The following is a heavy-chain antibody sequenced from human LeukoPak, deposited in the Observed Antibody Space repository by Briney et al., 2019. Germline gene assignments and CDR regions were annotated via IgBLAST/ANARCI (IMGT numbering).Heavy chain of an antibody. Sequence: SETLSLTCTVSGGSISSSSYYWGWIRQPPGKGLEWIGSIYYSGSTYYNPSLKSRVTISVDTSKNQFSLKPSSVTAADTAVYYCASMVRGVILHFWGQGTLVTVSS. CDR2: IYYSGST. CDR1: GGSISSSSYY. CDR3: ASMVRGVILHF. D-gene: IGHD3-10*01. V-gene: IGHV4-39*01. J-gene: IGHJ4*02.